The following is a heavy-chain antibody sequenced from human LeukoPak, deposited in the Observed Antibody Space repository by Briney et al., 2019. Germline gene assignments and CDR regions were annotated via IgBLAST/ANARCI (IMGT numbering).Heavy chain of an antibody. D-gene: IGHD2-8*01. CDR1: GFPLNNHY. V-gene: IGHV3-7*04. CDR3: ARDSLDGRSYLY. Sequence: GGSLTHLCAASGFPLNNHYVTWVRQAPGKGLEWVANIKQDGSETYYLDSVKGRFTISRDNAKNSLYLQLNNVRAEDTAVYYCARDSLDGRSYLYWGQGTLVTVSS. CDR2: IKQDGSET. J-gene: IGHJ4*02.